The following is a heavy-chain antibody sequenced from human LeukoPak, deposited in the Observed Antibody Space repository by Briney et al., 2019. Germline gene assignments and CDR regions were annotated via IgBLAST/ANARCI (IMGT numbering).Heavy chain of an antibody. V-gene: IGHV3-74*01. D-gene: IGHD3-10*01. CDR3: ARPSGSYYYDAFDI. CDR2: INSDGSST. CDR1: GFTFSGYW. J-gene: IGHJ3*02. Sequence: GGSLRLSCAASGFTFSGYWIHWVRQAPGKGLVWVSRINSDGSSTSYADSVKGRFAISRDNAKKTLYLQMNSLRAEDTAVYYCARPSGSYYYDAFDIWGQGTMVTVSS.